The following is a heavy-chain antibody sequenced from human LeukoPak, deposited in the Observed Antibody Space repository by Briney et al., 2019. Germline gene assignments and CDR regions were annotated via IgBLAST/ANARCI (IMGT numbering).Heavy chain of an antibody. D-gene: IGHD5-12*01. V-gene: IGHV3-48*03. Sequence: GGSLRLSCAASGFTFSSYEMIWVRQAPGKGLECVSYISGSGRTIYYADSVKGRFTISRDNAKNSLYLQMYSLRAGDTAAYYCASPQTSGYAFGYWGQGTLVTVSS. CDR3: ASPQTSGYAFGY. CDR2: ISGSGRTI. J-gene: IGHJ4*02. CDR1: GFTFSSYE.